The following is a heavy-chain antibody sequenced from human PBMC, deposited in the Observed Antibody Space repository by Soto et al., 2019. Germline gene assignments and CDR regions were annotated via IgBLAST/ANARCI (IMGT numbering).Heavy chain of an antibody. CDR1: GDSISSTFW. CDR3: VKGIGNYWALDY. D-gene: IGHD1-26*01. Sequence: PSETLSLTCAVSGDSISSTFWWTWVRQSPGKGLEWIGEVYHTGNTRYNPSLKSRVTISVDKPNNQFSLKLSSVTAADTAVYYCVKGIGNYWALDYWGQGTLVTVSS. V-gene: IGHV4-4*02. CDR2: VYHTGNT. J-gene: IGHJ4*02.